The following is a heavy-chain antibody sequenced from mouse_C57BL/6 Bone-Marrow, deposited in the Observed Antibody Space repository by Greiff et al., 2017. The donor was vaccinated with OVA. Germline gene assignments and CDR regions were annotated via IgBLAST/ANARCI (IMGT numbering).Heavy chain of an antibody. CDR1: GYTFTSYW. CDR2: IYPSDSET. Sequence: QVHVKQPGAELVRPGSSVQLSCKASGYTFTSYWMDLVKQRPGQGLEWIGNIYPSDSETHYNQKFKDKATLTVDKSSSTAYMQLSSLTSEDSAVYYCARRRDGYSWFAYWGQGTLVTVSA. CDR3: ARRRDGYSWFAY. J-gene: IGHJ3*01. V-gene: IGHV1-61*01. D-gene: IGHD2-3*01.